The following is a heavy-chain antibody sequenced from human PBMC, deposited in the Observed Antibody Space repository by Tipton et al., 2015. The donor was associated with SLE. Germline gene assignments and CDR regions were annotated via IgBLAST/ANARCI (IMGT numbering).Heavy chain of an antibody. V-gene: IGHV4-59*12. CDR1: GGSISSYC. J-gene: IGHJ3*01. CDR2: IYHTGST. CDR3: ARGIATGAIFGVVPLF. D-gene: IGHD3-3*01. Sequence: TLSLTCTVSGGSISSYCWNWFRQPPGKELEWIGYIYHTGSTNYNPSLRSRVAISVDTSKNQLSLNLTSLTGADTAVYYCARGIATGAIFGVVPLFWGQGRMVSVSS.